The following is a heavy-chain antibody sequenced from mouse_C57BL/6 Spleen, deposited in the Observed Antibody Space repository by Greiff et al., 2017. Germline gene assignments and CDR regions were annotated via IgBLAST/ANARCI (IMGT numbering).Heavy chain of an antibody. Sequence: VQLKESGGGLVKPGGSLKLSCAASGFTFSDYGMHWVRQAPEKGLEWVAYISSGSSTIYYADTVKGRFTISRDNAKNTLLLQMTSLRSEDTAMYYCARLLNYYGSTYFDYWGQGTTLTVSS. CDR3: ARLLNYYGSTYFDY. CDR2: ISSGSSTI. V-gene: IGHV5-17*01. CDR1: GFTFSDYG. D-gene: IGHD1-1*01. J-gene: IGHJ2*01.